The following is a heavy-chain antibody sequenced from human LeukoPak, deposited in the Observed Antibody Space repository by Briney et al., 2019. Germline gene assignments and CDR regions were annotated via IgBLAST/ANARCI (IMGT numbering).Heavy chain of an antibody. CDR1: GGSININNC. D-gene: IGHD3-10*01. CDR3: ANPLTPYGSGSYPNY. Sequence: ETLSLTCVVSGGSININNCYSWVRQSPGKGLEWVSYITSSSSTIYYADSVRGRFHISRDNARNSLYLQMNSLRADDTAVYYCANPLTPYGSGSYPNYWGQGTLVTVSS. V-gene: IGHV3-48*01. J-gene: IGHJ4*02. CDR2: ITSSSSTI.